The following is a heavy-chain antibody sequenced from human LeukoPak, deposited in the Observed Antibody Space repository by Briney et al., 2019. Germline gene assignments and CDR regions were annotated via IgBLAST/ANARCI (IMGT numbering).Heavy chain of an antibody. V-gene: IGHV4-34*01. CDR1: GGSFSGYY. Sequence: PSETLSVTCAVYGGSFSGYYWSWIRQPPGKGLEWVGEINHCGSTNYNPSLKSRVTISVDTSKNQFSPKLSSVTAADTAVYYCARGPRPRYCSSTSCYGVHYYYYYMDVWGKETTVTVSS. CDR3: ARGPRPRYCSSTSCYGVHYYYYYMDV. D-gene: IGHD2-2*01. J-gene: IGHJ6*03. CDR2: INHCGST.